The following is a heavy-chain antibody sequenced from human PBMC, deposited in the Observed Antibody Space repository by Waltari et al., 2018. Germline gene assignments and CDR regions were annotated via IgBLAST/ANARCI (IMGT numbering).Heavy chain of an antibody. CDR1: GGSFSGYY. J-gene: IGHJ6*03. CDR3: ARGCGPLRELRGLYYYYYMDV. CDR2: INHSGST. V-gene: IGHV4-34*01. D-gene: IGHD1-26*01. Sequence: QVQLQQWGAGLLKPSETLSLTCAVYGGSFSGYYWSWIRQPPGKGLEWIGEINHSGSTNYNPSLKSRVTTSVETSKNQFSLKLSAVTAAVTAVYYCARGCGPLRELRGLYYYYYMDVWGKGTTVTISS.